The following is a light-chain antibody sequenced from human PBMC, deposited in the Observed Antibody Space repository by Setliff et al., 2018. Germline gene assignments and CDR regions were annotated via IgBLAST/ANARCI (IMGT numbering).Light chain of an antibody. J-gene: IGLJ3*02. CDR2: DVS. V-gene: IGLV2-23*02. CDR3: CSFAGAGWV. CDR1: SSDVGAYDY. Sequence: QSALTQPASVSGSPGQSIAISCTGTSSDVGAYDYVSWYQQHPDRAPKLMIYDVSNRPSGVSNRFSASKSGNTASLTISGLQAEDEADYYCCSFAGAGWVFGGGTKVTVL.